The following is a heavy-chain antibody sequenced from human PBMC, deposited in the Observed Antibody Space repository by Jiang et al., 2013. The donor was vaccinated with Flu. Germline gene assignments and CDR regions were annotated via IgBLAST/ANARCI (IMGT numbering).Heavy chain of an antibody. CDR3: AKALRWPWYFDL. Sequence: AASGFTFSSYGMHWVRQAPGKGLEWVAVISYDGSNKYYADSVKGRFTISRDNSKNTLYLQMNSLRAEDTAVYYCAKALRWPWYFDLWGRGTLVTVSS. D-gene: IGHD4-23*01. CDR2: ISYDGSNK. CDR1: GFTFSSYG. V-gene: IGHV3-30*18. J-gene: IGHJ2*01.